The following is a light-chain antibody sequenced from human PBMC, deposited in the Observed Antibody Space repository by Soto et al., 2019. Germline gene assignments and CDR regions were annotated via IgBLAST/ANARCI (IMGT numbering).Light chain of an antibody. J-gene: IGKJ1*01. V-gene: IGKV1-5*03. Sequence: DIQMTQSPPTLSRSVGDTVTSTCRTSHTIGSWLAWYQPKPGNAAKLLIYKASTLKSGAPSRLSGSGSGTEFTLTISSLQSHDFAPSYCQHYNSYSEAFGQGTKVDIK. CDR2: KAS. CDR3: QHYNSYSEA. CDR1: HTIGSW.